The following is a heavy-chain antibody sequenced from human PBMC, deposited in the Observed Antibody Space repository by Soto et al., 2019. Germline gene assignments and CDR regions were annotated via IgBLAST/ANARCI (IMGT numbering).Heavy chain of an antibody. D-gene: IGHD6-13*01. CDR2: IGSGSP. CDR1: GFTFSGYA. Sequence: EVPLLESGGGLVQPGGSLRLSFAASGFTFSGYAMSWVRQAPGKGREWVSAIGSGSPFYADSVKGRFTISRDNANSMLYLQMNSLRADDTAVYFCAQDLGSSWYHYNSFAPGGQGTLVTVSS. J-gene: IGHJ5*02. CDR3: AQDLGSSWYHYNSFAP. V-gene: IGHV3-23*01.